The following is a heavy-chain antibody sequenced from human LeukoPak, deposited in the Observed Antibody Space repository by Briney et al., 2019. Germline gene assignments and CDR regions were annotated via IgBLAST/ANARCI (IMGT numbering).Heavy chain of an antibody. V-gene: IGHV3-53*01. Sequence: PGGSLRLSCAASGFTVSSNYMSWVRQAPGKGLEWVSVIYSGGSTHYADSVKGRFTISRDNSKNTLYLQMNSLRAEDTAVYYCARSYYYDSTFVLFDYWGQGTLVTVSS. CDR2: IYSGGST. J-gene: IGHJ4*02. CDR3: ARSYYYDSTFVLFDY. CDR1: GFTVSSNY. D-gene: IGHD3-22*01.